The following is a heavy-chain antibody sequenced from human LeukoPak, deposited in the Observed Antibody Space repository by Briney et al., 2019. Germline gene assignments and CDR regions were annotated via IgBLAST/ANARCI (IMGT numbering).Heavy chain of an antibody. V-gene: IGHV4-59*01. D-gene: IGHD2-15*01. CDR3: ARGVVAATPKGDWFDP. CDR2: IYYSGST. CDR1: GGSISSYY. Sequence: PSETLSLTCTVSGGSISSYYWSWVRQPPAKGLEWIGYIYYSGSTNYNPSLKSRVTISVDTSKNQFSLKLSSVTAADTAVYYCARGVVAATPKGDWFDPWGQGTLVTVSS. J-gene: IGHJ5*02.